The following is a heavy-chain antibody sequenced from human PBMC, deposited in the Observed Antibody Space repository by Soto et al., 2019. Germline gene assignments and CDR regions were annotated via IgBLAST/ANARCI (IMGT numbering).Heavy chain of an antibody. CDR3: ARRTPLYASESSRFDP. CDR1: GGSITGTTNY. V-gene: IGHV4-39*01. D-gene: IGHD3-10*01. J-gene: IGHJ5*02. Sequence: SETLSLTCTVSGGSITGTTNYWGWIRQPPGKGLEWIGTVDYTGSTNYNPSLESRVTISVDTSKNQFSLNLRSVTAADTAVYYCARRTPLYASESSRFDPWGQGALVTVS. CDR2: VDYTGST.